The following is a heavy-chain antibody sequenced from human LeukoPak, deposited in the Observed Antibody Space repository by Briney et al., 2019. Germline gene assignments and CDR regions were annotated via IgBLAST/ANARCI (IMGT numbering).Heavy chain of an antibody. V-gene: IGHV1-2*02. D-gene: IGHD7-27*01. J-gene: IGHJ4*02. Sequence: GASVKVSCKASGYTLTDYYLHWVRQAPGQGLEWMGWINPNSGGTNYAQKFQGRVTMTRDTSISTAYMELSRLRSDDTAVYYCARDKNCLTGDLGYWGQGTLVTVSS. CDR2: INPNSGGT. CDR3: ARDKNCLTGDLGY. CDR1: GYTLTDYY.